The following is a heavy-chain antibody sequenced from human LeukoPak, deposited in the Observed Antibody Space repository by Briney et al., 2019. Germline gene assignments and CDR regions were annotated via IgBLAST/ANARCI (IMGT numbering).Heavy chain of an antibody. Sequence: SESLSLTCTVSGGSISSYYWSWIRQPPGKGLEWIGYIHYSGSTIHNPSLMSRVTISVDTSKNQCSLRLSSVTAADTAVYYCASLYSSSWGQKYYFDYWGQGTLVTVSS. V-gene: IGHV4-59*01. CDR3: ASLYSSSWGQKYYFDY. CDR2: IHYSGST. J-gene: IGHJ4*02. CDR1: GGSISSYY. D-gene: IGHD6-13*01.